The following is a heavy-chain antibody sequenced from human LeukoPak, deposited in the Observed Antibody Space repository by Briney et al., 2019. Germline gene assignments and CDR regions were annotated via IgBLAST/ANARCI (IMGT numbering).Heavy chain of an antibody. CDR1: GFTVSSSY. V-gene: IGHV3-66*01. CDR2: IYSGGNT. D-gene: IGHD6-13*01. Sequence: GGSLRLSCAASGFTVSSSYMSWVRQAPGKALEWVSIIYSGGNTYYADSVKGRFTISRDNSKNTLYLQMNSLRAEDTAVYYCASALAAASHTSFDHWGQGTLDTVSS. J-gene: IGHJ4*02. CDR3: ASALAAASHTSFDH.